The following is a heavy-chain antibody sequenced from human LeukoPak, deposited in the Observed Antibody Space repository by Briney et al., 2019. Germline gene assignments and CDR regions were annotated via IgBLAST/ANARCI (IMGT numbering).Heavy chain of an antibody. CDR1: GFHFSSHA. CDR3: GYFDSSGFYYGRLRY. V-gene: IGHV3-23*01. D-gene: IGHD3-22*01. J-gene: IGHJ4*02. CDR2: VTADGGSI. Sequence: GGSLRLSCEASGFHFSSHAMTWVRQTPTKGLEWVCSVTADGGSIHYADSVKGRFTISRDNSKNTLFLQMNSLRAEDTAIYFCGYFDSSGFYYGRLRYWGQGTPVTVSS.